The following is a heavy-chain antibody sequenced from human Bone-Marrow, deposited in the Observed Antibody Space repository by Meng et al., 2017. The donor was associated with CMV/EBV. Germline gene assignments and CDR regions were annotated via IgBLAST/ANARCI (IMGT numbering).Heavy chain of an antibody. Sequence: GESLKISCAASGFTFSSYGMHWVRQAPGKGLVWVSRINSDGSSTSYADSVKGRFTISRDNAKNTLYLQMNSLRAEDTAVYYCARDNSGSDDAFDIWGQGTMVTVSS. CDR1: GFTFSSYG. J-gene: IGHJ3*02. V-gene: IGHV3-74*01. CDR3: ARDNSGSDDAFDI. CDR2: INSDGSST. D-gene: IGHD1-26*01.